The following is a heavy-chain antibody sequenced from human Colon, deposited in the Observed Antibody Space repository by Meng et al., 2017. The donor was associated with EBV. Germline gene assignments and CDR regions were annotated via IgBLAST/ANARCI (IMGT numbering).Heavy chain of an antibody. D-gene: IGHD6-19*01. J-gene: IGHJ5*02. CDR1: GVSLSGYH. Sequence: HGHVQQWGAGLLKPPATLSLTRSVCGVSLSGYHWSWIRQPPGKGLEWIGEINHSGTTNYNPSLKSRVTISIDTSKNQFSLKLSSVTDADTAVYFCARGEPVPGHFLTSWGQGTLVTVSS. CDR2: INHSGTT. V-gene: IGHV4-34*01. CDR3: ARGEPVPGHFLTS.